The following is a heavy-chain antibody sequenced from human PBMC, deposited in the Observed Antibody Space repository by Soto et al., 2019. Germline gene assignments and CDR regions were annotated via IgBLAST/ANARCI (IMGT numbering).Heavy chain of an antibody. J-gene: IGHJ6*03. CDR2: IYYSGST. D-gene: IGHD4-4*01. V-gene: IGHV4-59*08. CDR1: GGSISSYY. CDR3: ARRNSNYENDGPFLYYMDV. Sequence: PSETLSLTCTVSGGSISSYYWSWIRQPPGKGLEWIGYIYYSGSTNYNPSLKSRVTISVDTSKNQFSLKLSSVTAADTAVYYCARRNSNYENDGPFLYYMDVWGKGTTVTAP.